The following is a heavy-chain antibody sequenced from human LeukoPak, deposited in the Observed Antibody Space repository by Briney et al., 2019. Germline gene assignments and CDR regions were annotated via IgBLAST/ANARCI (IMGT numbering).Heavy chain of an antibody. V-gene: IGHV4-4*07. Sequence: SETLSLTCTVSGGSISSYYWNWIRQPAGKGLEWIGRISSSGSANYNPSLKSRVTLSVDTSKSQLSLILNSVTAADTAVFYCATEPTRTPYYYMDVWGTGTTVIVSS. J-gene: IGHJ6*03. CDR1: GGSISSYY. CDR3: ATEPTRTPYYYMDV. CDR2: ISSSGSA. D-gene: IGHD1-1*01.